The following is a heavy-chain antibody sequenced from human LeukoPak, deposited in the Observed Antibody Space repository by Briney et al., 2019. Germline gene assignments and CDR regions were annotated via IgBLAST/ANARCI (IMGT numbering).Heavy chain of an antibody. Sequence: SETLSLTCTVSGASVSSSSYYWGWIRQPPGKGLEWIGSIYYSGSTYYNPSLKSRVTISVDTSKSQFSLKLSSVTAADTAVYYCARSYGYSSSWYGSDWFDPWGQGTLVTVSS. D-gene: IGHD6-13*01. V-gene: IGHV4-39*07. J-gene: IGHJ5*02. CDR3: ARSYGYSSSWYGSDWFDP. CDR1: GASVSSSSYY. CDR2: IYYSGST.